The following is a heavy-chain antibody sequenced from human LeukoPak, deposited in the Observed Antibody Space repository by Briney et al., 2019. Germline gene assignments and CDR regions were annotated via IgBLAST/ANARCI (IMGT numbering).Heavy chain of an antibody. V-gene: IGHV3-23*01. CDR1: GFTFSSYA. CDR3: AKMIVATKFDY. Sequence: GSLRLSCAASGFTFSSYAMSWVRQAPGTGLEWVSGISRSGDSTYYADSVKGRFTISRDNSKNTLYLQMNSLRAEDTAVYYCAKMIVATKFDYWGQGTLVTVSS. CDR2: ISRSGDST. D-gene: IGHD3-22*01. J-gene: IGHJ4*02.